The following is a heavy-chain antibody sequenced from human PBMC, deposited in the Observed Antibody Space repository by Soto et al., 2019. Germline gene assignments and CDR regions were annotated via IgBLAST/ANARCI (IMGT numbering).Heavy chain of an antibody. J-gene: IGHJ4*02. CDR1: GASISGNTYC. V-gene: IGHV4-39*01. CDR2: INNSGTT. Sequence: SESLSLACTVYGASISGNTYCWGWLRQPPGKGLEWIAGINNSGTTYFKQSLKSRVTLTINTTNNQFTLKMSSVTASDTAIYYYASPTAESSGWYNGYLVYWGQGMLVTVSS. CDR3: ASPTAESSGWYNGYLVY. D-gene: IGHD6-19*01.